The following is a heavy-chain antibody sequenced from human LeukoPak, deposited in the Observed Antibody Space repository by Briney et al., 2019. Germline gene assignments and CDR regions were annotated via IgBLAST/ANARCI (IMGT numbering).Heavy chain of an antibody. Sequence: SGPALMKPTPTHTLTCTFSGFSRRTSGMRVGWIRQPPGKALEWLSHIDWDDDKFYSTSLKTRPPISKDTSKNQVVLTMTNIDPVDTATYYCARIGQQLVLDYWGQGTLVTVSS. CDR2: IDWDDDK. D-gene: IGHD6-13*01. CDR1: GFSRRTSGMR. J-gene: IGHJ4*02. V-gene: IGHV2-70*04. CDR3: ARIGQQLVLDY.